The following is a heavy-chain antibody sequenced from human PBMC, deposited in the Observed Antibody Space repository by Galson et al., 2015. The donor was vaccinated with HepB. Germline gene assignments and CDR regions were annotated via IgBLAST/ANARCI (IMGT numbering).Heavy chain of an antibody. V-gene: IGHV3-49*04. J-gene: IGHJ4*02. CDR2: IRSKAYGGTT. CDR3: TRGRLGKNYHFDY. D-gene: IGHD1-7*01. CDR1: GFTFGDYA. Sequence: SLRLSCAASGFTFGDYAMSWVRQAPGKELEWVGFIRSKAYGGTTEYAASVKGRFTISRDDSKSIAYLQMNSLKTEDTAVYYCTRGRLGKNYHFDYWGQGTLVTVSS.